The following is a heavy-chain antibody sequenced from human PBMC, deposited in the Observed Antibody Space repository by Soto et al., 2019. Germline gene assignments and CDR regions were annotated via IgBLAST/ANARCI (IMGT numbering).Heavy chain of an antibody. CDR1: GYSISSGYY. CDR2: IYHSGST. J-gene: IGHJ3*02. D-gene: IGHD3-10*01. Sequence: PSETLSLTCAVSGYSISSGYYWGWIRQPPGKGLEWIGSIYHSGSTYYNPSLKSRVTISVDTSKNQFSLKLSSVTAADTAVYYCARTVWFGGIDIWGQGTMVTVS. CDR3: ARTVWFGGIDI. V-gene: IGHV4-38-2*01.